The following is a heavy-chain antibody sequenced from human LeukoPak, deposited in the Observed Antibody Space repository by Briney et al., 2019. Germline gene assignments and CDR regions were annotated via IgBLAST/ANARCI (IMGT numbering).Heavy chain of an antibody. V-gene: IGHV3-48*01. CDR2: ITSSSTNI. CDR1: GFTFSTYN. CDR3: ARECGGSCYGNFDY. Sequence: GGSLRLSCAASGFTFSTYNMNWVRQAPGKGLEWVSHITSSSTNIYYADSVKGRFTISRDNAKNALSLQMNSLRAEDTAVYYCARECGGSCYGNFDYWGQGTLVTVSS. D-gene: IGHD2-15*01. J-gene: IGHJ4*02.